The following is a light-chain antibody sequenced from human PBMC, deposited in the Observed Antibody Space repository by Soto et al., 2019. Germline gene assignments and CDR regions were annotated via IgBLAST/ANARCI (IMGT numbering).Light chain of an antibody. V-gene: IGKV1-39*01. Sequence: DVQMTQSPSSLSASVGERVTITCRASQNIRSYLSWYQQKPGKAPKLLIFETSTLQSGVPSRFTGAGSGTDFSLTISNLQPEDFATYYCQESFYVPPTFGQGTKVEI. CDR3: QESFYVPPT. CDR2: ETS. J-gene: IGKJ1*01. CDR1: QNIRSY.